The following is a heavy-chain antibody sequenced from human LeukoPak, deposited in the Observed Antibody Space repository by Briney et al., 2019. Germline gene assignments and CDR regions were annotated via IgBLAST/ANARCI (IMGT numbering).Heavy chain of an antibody. Sequence: PGGSLRLSCAASGFTFSSFEMNWVRQAPGKGLEWVSGISGSDDNTYYADSVKGRFTISRDNSKNTLYLQMNSLRAEDTAVYYCANRVIVGATGYFQHWGQGTLVTVSS. D-gene: IGHD1-26*01. CDR1: GFTFSSFE. V-gene: IGHV3-23*01. J-gene: IGHJ1*01. CDR2: ISGSDDNT. CDR3: ANRVIVGATGYFQH.